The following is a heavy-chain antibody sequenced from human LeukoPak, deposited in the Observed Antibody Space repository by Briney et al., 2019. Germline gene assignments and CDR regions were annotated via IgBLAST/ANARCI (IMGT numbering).Heavy chain of an antibody. D-gene: IGHD1-26*01. V-gene: IGHV1-2*02. CDR1: GYTFTSYY. Sequence: ASVKVSCKASGYTFTSYYMHWVRQAPGQGLEWMGIINPSGGGTNYAQKFQGRVTMTRDTSISTAYMELSRLRSDDTAVYYCARGVVGASSSWFDPWGQGALVTVSS. CDR3: ARGVVGASSSWFDP. J-gene: IGHJ5*02. CDR2: INPSGGGT.